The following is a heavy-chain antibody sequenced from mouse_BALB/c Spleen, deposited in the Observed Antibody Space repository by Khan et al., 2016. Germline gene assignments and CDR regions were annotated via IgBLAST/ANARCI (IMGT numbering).Heavy chain of an antibody. CDR2: IIPDSSTI. D-gene: IGHD3-3*01. CDR1: GFDFSRYW. Sequence: EVKLLESGGGLVQPGGSLKLSCAASGFDFSRYWMSWVRQAPGKGLEWIGEIIPDSSTINYTPSLNDKFIISRDNAKNTLYLQMSKVRSEDTALCDCARPRGNYAMDYWGQGTSVTVSS. V-gene: IGHV4-1*02. CDR3: ARPRGNYAMDY. J-gene: IGHJ4*01.